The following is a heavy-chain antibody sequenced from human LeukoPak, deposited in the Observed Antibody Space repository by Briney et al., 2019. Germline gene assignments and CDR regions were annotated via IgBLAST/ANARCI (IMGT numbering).Heavy chain of an antibody. Sequence: GGSLRLSCAASGFTFSSYAMSWVRQAPGKGLVWVSRVNVDGSTYYADSVKGRFTVSRDNAENTLYLQVNSLGDEDTAVYYCARGAKGYWYFDLWGRGTLVTVSS. V-gene: IGHV3-74*01. CDR3: ARGAKGYWYFDL. J-gene: IGHJ2*01. CDR2: VNVDGST. CDR1: GFTFSSYA.